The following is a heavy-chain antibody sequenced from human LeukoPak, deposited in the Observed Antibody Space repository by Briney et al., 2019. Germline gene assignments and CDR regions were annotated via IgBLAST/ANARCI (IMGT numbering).Heavy chain of an antibody. CDR1: GFTFSSYG. Sequence: GGSLRLSCAASGFTFSSYGMHWVRQAPGKGLDWMAVISNDGSKKYYADSVKGRFTISRDNSKNTLSLQVSSPRTEDTAVYYCAKDRYSYAFEYSDSWGQGTLVTVSS. CDR2: ISNDGSKK. J-gene: IGHJ4*02. D-gene: IGHD5-18*01. CDR3: AKDRYSYAFEYSDS. V-gene: IGHV3-30*18.